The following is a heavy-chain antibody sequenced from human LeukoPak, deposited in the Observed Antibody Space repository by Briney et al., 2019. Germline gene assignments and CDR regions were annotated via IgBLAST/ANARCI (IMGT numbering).Heavy chain of an antibody. Sequence: ASVKVSCKASGYTFTSYDINWVRQAPGEGLEWMGWMNPNSGNACDAQKFQGRVTMTRKTSISTAYMALSRLRSEETAVYYFARGARDILTGCIVDPWGQGTLVTVSS. D-gene: IGHD3-9*01. CDR1: GYTFTSYD. CDR2: MNPNSGNA. J-gene: IGHJ5*02. CDR3: ARGARDILTGCIVDP. V-gene: IGHV1-8*01.